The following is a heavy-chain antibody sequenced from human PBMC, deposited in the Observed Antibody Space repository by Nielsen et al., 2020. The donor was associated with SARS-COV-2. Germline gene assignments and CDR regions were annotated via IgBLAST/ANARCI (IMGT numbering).Heavy chain of an antibody. CDR1: GFIFSSHA. Sequence: GGSLRLSCAASGFIFSSHAMHWVRQAPGKGLEWLTIISSDGNNDHHADSVKGRFTISRDNSKNTLYLHLNSLGPDDTAVYYCARETIDYTSSFVDFWGQGTLVTVSP. V-gene: IGHV3-30*04. CDR2: ISSDGNND. J-gene: IGHJ4*02. D-gene: IGHD2-2*02. CDR3: ARETIDYTSSFVDF.